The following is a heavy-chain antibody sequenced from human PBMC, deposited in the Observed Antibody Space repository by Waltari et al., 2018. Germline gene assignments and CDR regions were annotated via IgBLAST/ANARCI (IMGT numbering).Heavy chain of an antibody. Sequence: QVQLVQSGAEVKKPGASVKVSCKASGYTFTGYYMHWVRQAPGQGLEWMGRINPNSGGTNYAQKFQGRVTMTRDTSISTAYMELSSLRSEDTAVYYCARETGDRYYYYGMDVWGQGTTVTVSS. CDR3: ARETGDRYYYYGMDV. CDR2: INPNSGGT. J-gene: IGHJ6*02. CDR1: GYTFTGYY. D-gene: IGHD7-27*01. V-gene: IGHV1-2*06.